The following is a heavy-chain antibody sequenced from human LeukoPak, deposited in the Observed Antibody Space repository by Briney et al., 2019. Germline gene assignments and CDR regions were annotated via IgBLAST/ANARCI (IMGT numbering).Heavy chain of an antibody. CDR1: GFTFSDSW. Sequence: PGGSLRLSCAASGFTFSDSWMDWVRQAPGKGLEWVANIKQDGSEKYYVDSVKGRFTISRDNAKNSLYLQMNSLRAEDTAVYYCAREDGVTTSLNYYYYYIDVWGKGTTVTVSS. V-gene: IGHV3-7*01. J-gene: IGHJ6*03. CDR3: AREDGVTTSLNYYYYYIDV. CDR2: IKQDGSEK. D-gene: IGHD4-17*01.